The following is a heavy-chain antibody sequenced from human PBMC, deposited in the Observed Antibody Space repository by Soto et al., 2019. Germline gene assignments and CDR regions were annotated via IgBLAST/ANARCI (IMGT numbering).Heavy chain of an antibody. D-gene: IGHD6-19*01. CDR1: GFTFSSYG. J-gene: IGHJ4*02. Sequence: VQLVESGGGLVQSGGSLRLSCSASGFTFSSYGMHWVRQAPGKGLEYVSAITYNGGTTNYADSVKGRFTISRDNSKNTLYLKRSRLRASDTALCYCAVVAGSYYLDCWGQGTLVTVSS. V-gene: IGHV3-64D*08. CDR2: ITYNGGTT. CDR3: AVVAGSYYLDC.